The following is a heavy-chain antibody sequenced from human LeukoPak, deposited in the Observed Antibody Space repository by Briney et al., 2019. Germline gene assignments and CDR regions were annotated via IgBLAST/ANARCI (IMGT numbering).Heavy chain of an antibody. V-gene: IGHV3-21*01. D-gene: IGHD3-3*01. CDR3: ARDHFLESPRAFDI. J-gene: IGHJ3*02. CDR2: ISSSSSYI. CDR1: GFTFSSYS. Sequence: GGSLRLSCAASGFTFSSYSMNWVRQAPGKGLEWVSSISSSSSYIYYADSVKGRFTISRDNAKNSLYLQMNSLRAEDTAVYYCARDHFLESPRAFDIWGQGTMVTVSS.